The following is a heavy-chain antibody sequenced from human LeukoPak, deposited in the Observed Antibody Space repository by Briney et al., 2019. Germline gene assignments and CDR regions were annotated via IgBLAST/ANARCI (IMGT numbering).Heavy chain of an antibody. CDR1: GFTFSTYA. CDR2: ISGSAGST. Sequence: GGSLRLSCAASGFTFSTYAMSWVRQAPGKGLEWVSAISGSAGSTYYADSVKGRFTISRDNSKNTLYLQVNSLRAEDTAVYYCARRYSSGWWIDYWGQGTLVTVSS. V-gene: IGHV3-23*01. CDR3: ARRYSSGWWIDY. J-gene: IGHJ4*02. D-gene: IGHD6-19*01.